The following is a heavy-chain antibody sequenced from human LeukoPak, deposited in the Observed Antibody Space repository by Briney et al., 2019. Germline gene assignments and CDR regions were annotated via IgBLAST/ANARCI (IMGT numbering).Heavy chain of an antibody. CDR1: GFTFSSYA. V-gene: IGHV3-23*01. D-gene: IGHD3-22*01. CDR2: ISGSGGST. Sequence: GGSLRLSCAASGFTFSSYAMSWVRQAPGKGLEWVSAISGSGGSTYYADSVKGRFTISRDNSKNTLYLQMNSLRAEDTAVYYCAKVVTMIVVAHDAFDIWGQGTMVTVSS. CDR3: AKVVTMIVVAHDAFDI. J-gene: IGHJ3*02.